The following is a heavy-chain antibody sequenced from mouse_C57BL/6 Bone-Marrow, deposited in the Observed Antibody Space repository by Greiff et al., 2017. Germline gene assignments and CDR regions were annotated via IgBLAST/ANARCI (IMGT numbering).Heavy chain of an antibody. CDR1: GYTFPDYN. J-gene: IGHJ2*01. Sequence: VQLKESGPELVKPGASVKIPCKASGYTFPDYNMDWVKQSHGKSLEWIGDINPNNGGTIYNQKFKGKATLTVDKSSSTAYMELRSLTSEDTAVYYCARLIGWDYFDYWGQGTTLTVSS. CDR3: ARLIGWDYFDY. CDR2: INPNNGGT. D-gene: IGHD1-1*02. V-gene: IGHV1-18*01.